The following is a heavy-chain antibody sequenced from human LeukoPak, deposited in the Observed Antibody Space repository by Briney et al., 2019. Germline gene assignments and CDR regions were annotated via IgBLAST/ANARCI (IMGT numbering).Heavy chain of an antibody. Sequence: ESSETLSLTCTVSGGSISSSSYYWGWIRQPPGKGLEWIGSIYYSGSTYYNPSLKSRVTISVDTSKNQFSLKLSSVTAADTAVYYCARDQEGYSYGEDYYGMDVWGQGTTVTVSS. J-gene: IGHJ6*02. CDR3: ARDQEGYSYGEDYYGMDV. V-gene: IGHV4-39*02. CDR2: IYYSGST. CDR1: GGSISSSSYY. D-gene: IGHD5-18*01.